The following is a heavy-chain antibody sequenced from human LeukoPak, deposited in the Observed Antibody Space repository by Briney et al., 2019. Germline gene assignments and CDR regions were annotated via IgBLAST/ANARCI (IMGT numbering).Heavy chain of an antibody. Sequence: GGSLRLSCAASGFTFSSYAMNWVRQAPGKGLEWVSSISSSSSYIYYADSMKGRFTISRDNAKNSLYLQMNSLRADDTAVYYCARETYCSGGSCYKGNAFDIWGQGTMVTVSS. CDR1: GFTFSSYA. CDR2: ISSSSSYI. V-gene: IGHV3-21*01. J-gene: IGHJ3*02. D-gene: IGHD2-15*01. CDR3: ARETYCSGGSCYKGNAFDI.